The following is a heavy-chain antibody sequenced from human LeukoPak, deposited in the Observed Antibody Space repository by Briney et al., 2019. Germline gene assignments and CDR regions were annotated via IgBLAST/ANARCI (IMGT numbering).Heavy chain of an antibody. V-gene: IGHV3-74*01. Sequence: PGGSLRLSCAASGSTFSSYWMHWVRQAPGKGLVWVSRINSDGSSTSYADSVKGRFTISRDNAKNTLYLQMNSLRAEDTAVYYCARAPARYYYDSSGYSDWGQGTLVTVSS. CDR3: ARAPARYYYDSSGYSD. J-gene: IGHJ4*02. CDR1: GSTFSSYW. CDR2: INSDGSST. D-gene: IGHD3-22*01.